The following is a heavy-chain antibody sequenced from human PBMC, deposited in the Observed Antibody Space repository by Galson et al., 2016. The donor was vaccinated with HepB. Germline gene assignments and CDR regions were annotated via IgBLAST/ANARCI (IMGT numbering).Heavy chain of an antibody. V-gene: IGHV3-30*18. J-gene: IGHJ2*01. D-gene: IGHD3-22*01. CDR3: TKALFYYDSSGHSDWYFDL. CDR1: GFTFSNYD. Sequence: SLRLSCAASGFTFSNYDMLWVRQAPGKGLEWVAVISNDGSNKYFADSVKGRFAMSRDNSKNTLYVHLNGLRPEDTAVYYCTKALFYYDSSGHSDWYFDLWGRGTLVTVSS. CDR2: ISNDGSNK.